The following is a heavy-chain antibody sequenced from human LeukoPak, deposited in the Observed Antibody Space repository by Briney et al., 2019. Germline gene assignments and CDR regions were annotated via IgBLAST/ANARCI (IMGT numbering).Heavy chain of an antibody. V-gene: IGHV3-7*05. J-gene: IGHJ4*02. D-gene: IGHD3-10*01. Sequence: PGGSLRLSCAPSGFTSSSYWMSSVRHAPRKGPEWVANITQDGSETYYVDSAKGRFTISRDNAKNSLYLQMNSLRAEDTAVYYCARDAPDMVRGGIDYWGQGTLVTVSS. CDR2: ITQDGSET. CDR1: GFTSSSYW. CDR3: ARDAPDMVRGGIDY.